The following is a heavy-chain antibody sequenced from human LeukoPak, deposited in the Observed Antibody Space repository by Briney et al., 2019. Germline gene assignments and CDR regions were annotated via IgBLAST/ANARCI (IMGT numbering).Heavy chain of an antibody. CDR1: EFTVSSNY. CDR2: IYSGGST. Sequence: GGSLRLSCTASEFTVSSNYMSWVRQAPGKGLEWVSVIYSGGSTYYADSVKGRFTISRDNSKNTLYLQMNSLRAEDTAVYYCASDSYGAGLGFDIWGQGTMVTVSS. CDR3: ASDSYGAGLGFDI. D-gene: IGHD5-18*01. V-gene: IGHV3-66*02. J-gene: IGHJ3*02.